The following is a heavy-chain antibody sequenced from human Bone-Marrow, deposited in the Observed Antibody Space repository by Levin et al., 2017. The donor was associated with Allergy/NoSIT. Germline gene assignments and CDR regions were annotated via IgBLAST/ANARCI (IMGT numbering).Heavy chain of an antibody. Sequence: GESLKISCKASGYTFTSYDINWVRQATGQGLEWMGWMNPNSGNTGYAQKFQGRVTMTRNTSISTAYMELSSLRSEDTAVYYCARETTVTKFPVGNYYGMDVWGQGTTVTVSS. D-gene: IGHD4-11*01. J-gene: IGHJ6*02. V-gene: IGHV1-8*01. CDR1: GYTFTSYD. CDR2: MNPNSGNT. CDR3: ARETTVTKFPVGNYYGMDV.